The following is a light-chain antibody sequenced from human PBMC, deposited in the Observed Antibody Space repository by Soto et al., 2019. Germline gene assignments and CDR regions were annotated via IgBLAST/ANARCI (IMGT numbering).Light chain of an antibody. Sequence: AIRMTQSPSSLSASVGDRVTITCRASQGIRNDLGWYQQKPGKAPKLLIYAASSLKSGVPSRFSGSGSGTDFTLTISSLQPEDFATYSCLQDYNYPCTFGQGTKVEIK. V-gene: IGKV1-6*01. CDR2: AAS. J-gene: IGKJ1*01. CDR1: QGIRND. CDR3: LQDYNYPCT.